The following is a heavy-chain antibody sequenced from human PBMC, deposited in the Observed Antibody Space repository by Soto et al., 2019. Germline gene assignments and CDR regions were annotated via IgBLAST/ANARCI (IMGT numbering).Heavy chain of an antibody. Sequence: SQTLSLTCAIPGDSVSSNSATWNLIRQSPSRGLEWLGRTYYRSKWYYDYAVSVKSRITINPDTSKNQFSLQLNSVTPEDTAVYYCARDPVTAADYFDYWGPGTLVTVSS. CDR1: GDSVSSNSAT. CDR3: ARDPVTAADYFDY. V-gene: IGHV6-1*01. CDR2: TYYRSKWYY. D-gene: IGHD6-13*01. J-gene: IGHJ4*02.